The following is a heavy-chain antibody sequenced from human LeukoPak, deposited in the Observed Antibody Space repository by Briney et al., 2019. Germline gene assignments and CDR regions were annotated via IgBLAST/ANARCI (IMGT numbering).Heavy chain of an antibody. CDR2: IYSGGST. CDR1: GFTVSSNY. J-gene: IGHJ4*02. CDR3: ARNNYYDSSGSLDY. Sequence: PGGSLRLSCAASGFTVSSNYMSWVRQAPGKGLEWVSVIYSGGSTYYADSVKGRFTISRDNSKNTLYLQMNSLRAEDAAVYYCARNNYYDSSGSLDYWGQGTLVTVSS. D-gene: IGHD3-22*01. V-gene: IGHV3-53*01.